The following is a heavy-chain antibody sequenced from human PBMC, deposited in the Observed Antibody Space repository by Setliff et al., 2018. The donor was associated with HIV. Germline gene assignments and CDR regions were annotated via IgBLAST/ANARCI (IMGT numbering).Heavy chain of an antibody. CDR3: AKDLWRYYNSGSFYMDV. CDR2: ISGCGSGSKK. J-gene: IGHJ6*03. D-gene: IGHD3-10*01. CDR1: GSTFNFFA. Sequence: GGSLRLSCTAPGSTFNFFAVSWVRQAPGKGLEWISGISGCGSGSKKYDADSAKGRFTISRDNSKNMLYLEMNSLRAEDAAVYYCAKDLWRYYNSGSFYMDVWGKGTTVTVSS. V-gene: IGHV3-23*01.